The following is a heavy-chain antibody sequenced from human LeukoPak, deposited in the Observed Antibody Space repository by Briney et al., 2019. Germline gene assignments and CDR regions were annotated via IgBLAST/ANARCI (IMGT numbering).Heavy chain of an antibody. V-gene: IGHV4-34*01. J-gene: IGHJ6*02. CDR1: GGSISSYY. CDR3: ASGQYGMDV. CDR2: INHSGST. Sequence: SETLSLTCTVSGGSISSYYWSWIRQPPGKGLEWIGEINHSGSTNYNPSLKSRVTISVDTSKNQFSLKLSSVTAADTAVYYCASGQYGMDVWGQGTTVTVSS.